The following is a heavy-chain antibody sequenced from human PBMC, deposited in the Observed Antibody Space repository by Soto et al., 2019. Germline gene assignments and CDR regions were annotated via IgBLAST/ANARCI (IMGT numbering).Heavy chain of an antibody. CDR2: INPNSGGT. D-gene: IGHD6-6*01. CDR3: ARGPFSVSSSHFSYYYYGMDV. J-gene: IGHJ6*02. Sequence: GALVKVSCKASGYTFTGYYMHWVRQAPGQGLEWMGWINPNSGGTNYAQKFQGWVTMTRDTSISTAYMELSRLRSDDTAVYYCARGPFSVSSSHFSYYYYGMDVWGQGTTVTVSS. V-gene: IGHV1-2*04. CDR1: GYTFTGYY.